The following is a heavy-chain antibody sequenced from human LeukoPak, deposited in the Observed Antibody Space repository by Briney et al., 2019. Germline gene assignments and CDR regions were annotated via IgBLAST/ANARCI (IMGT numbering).Heavy chain of an antibody. D-gene: IGHD6-13*01. Sequence: SETLSLTCSVSGGSISGYYWSWIRQPPGKGLEWIGYIYYTGSTNYNPSLKSRVSISVDTSKNQFSLNVSSVTAADTAVYYCARGVYIAAAQYGYWGQGTLVTVSS. V-gene: IGHV4-59*01. CDR1: GGSISGYY. J-gene: IGHJ4*02. CDR3: ARGVYIAAAQYGY. CDR2: IYYTGST.